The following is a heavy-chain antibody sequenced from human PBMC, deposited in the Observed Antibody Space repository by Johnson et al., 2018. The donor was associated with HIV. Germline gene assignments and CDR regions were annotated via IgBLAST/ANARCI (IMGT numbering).Heavy chain of an antibody. CDR2: INNSGGRT. D-gene: IGHD1-26*01. V-gene: IGHV3-23*04. J-gene: IGHJ3*02. CDR3: AKGIGTFPSDPFDI. CDR1: GFTFNNYA. Sequence: MLLVESGGGLVQPGGSLRLSCAASGFTFNNYAINWVRQAPGKGLVWVSGINNSGGRTYYADSVKGRFTISRDKSKNTLYLQMNSLIVEDTAVYCCAKGIGTFPSDPFDIWGQGTMVTVSS.